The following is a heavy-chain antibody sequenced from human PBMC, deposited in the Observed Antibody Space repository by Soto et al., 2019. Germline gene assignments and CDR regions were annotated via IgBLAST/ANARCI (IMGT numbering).Heavy chain of an antibody. Sequence: SGPTLVNPTETLTLTCTFSGFSLTTRGMGVAWIRQPPGRALEWLALIYWNDDPRYSPSLKSRLTITKDTTENQVVLTMTNMDPVETPTYYFAQRTREYGMDVWGQGTMVTVSS. CDR1: GFSLTTRGMG. CDR3: AQRTREYGMDV. CDR2: IYWNDDP. V-gene: IGHV2-5*01. J-gene: IGHJ6*02.